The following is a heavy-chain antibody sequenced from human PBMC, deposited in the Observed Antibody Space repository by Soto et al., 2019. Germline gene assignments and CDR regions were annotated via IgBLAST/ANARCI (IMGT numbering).Heavy chain of an antibody. J-gene: IGHJ6*02. CDR2: IYYSGST. CDR3: HAAADPQRSYYYYYGMDV. Sequence: PSETLSLTCAVSGGSISSGGYSWSWIRQHPGKGLEWIGYIYYSGSTYYNPSLKSRVTIAVDTSKNQFSLKLSSVTAADTAVYNCHAAADPQRSYYYYYGMDVWGQGTTVTVSS. V-gene: IGHV4-31*11. CDR1: GGSISSGGYS. D-gene: IGHD6-13*01.